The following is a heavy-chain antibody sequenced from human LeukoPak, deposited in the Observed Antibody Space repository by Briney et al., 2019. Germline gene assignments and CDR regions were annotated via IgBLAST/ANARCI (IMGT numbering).Heavy chain of an antibody. CDR3: ARRVTTAGAFDI. Sequence: PPQTLSLTCAVSGGSISSGGYSWSWIRQPPGKGLEWIGYIYHSGSTYYNPSLKSRVTISVDRSKNQFSLKLSSVTAADTAVYYCARRVTTAGAFDIWGQGTMVTVSS. D-gene: IGHD3-3*01. CDR1: GGSISSGGYS. V-gene: IGHV4-30-2*01. CDR2: IYHSGST. J-gene: IGHJ3*02.